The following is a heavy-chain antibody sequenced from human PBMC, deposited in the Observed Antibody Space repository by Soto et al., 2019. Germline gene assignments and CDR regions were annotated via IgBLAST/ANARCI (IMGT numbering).Heavy chain of an antibody. CDR2: IYYSGST. CDR3: ARLNTAMVIFY. Sequence: QLQLQESGPGLVKPSETLSLTCTVSGGSISSSSYYWGWIRQPPGKGLEWIGSIYYSGSTYYNPSLKSRVTISVDTSKNQFSLKLSSVTAADTAVYYCARLNTAMVIFYWGQGTLVTVSS. J-gene: IGHJ4*02. CDR1: GGSISSSSYY. V-gene: IGHV4-39*01. D-gene: IGHD5-18*01.